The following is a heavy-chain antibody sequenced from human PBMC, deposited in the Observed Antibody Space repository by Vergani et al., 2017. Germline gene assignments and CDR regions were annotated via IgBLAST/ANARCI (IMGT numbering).Heavy chain of an antibody. CDR3: ARDYDDGSDPAGQRDNWLDP. D-gene: IGHD3-22*01. V-gene: IGHV3-21*06. Sequence: VQLVESGGGLVKPGGSLRLSCAASGFPFSDFSMSWVRQAPGQGLEWVAFIGSRGPYITYADSLKGRFIISRDNTNNSLFLRLRSLRAEDAAVYYWARDYDDGSDPAGQRDNWLDPWGQGRLVTVS. CDR1: GFPFSDFS. J-gene: IGHJ5*02. CDR2: IGSRGPYI.